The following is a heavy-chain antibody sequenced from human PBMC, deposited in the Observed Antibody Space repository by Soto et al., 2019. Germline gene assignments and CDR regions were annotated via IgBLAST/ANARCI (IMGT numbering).Heavy chain of an antibody. V-gene: IGHV3-23*01. CDR3: AKAGDSYYYYYYGMDV. CDR2: ISGSGGST. CDR1: GFTFSSYA. J-gene: IGHJ6*02. Sequence: PGGSLRLSCAASGFTFSSYAMSWVRQAPGKGLEWVSAISGSGGSTYYADSVKGRFTIPRDNSKNTLYLQMNSLRAEDTAVYYCAKAGDSYYYYYYGMDVWGQGTTVTVSS. D-gene: IGHD2-21*02.